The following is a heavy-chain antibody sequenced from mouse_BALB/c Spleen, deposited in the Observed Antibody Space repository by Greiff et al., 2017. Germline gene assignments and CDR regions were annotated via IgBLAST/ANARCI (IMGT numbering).Heavy chain of an antibody. D-gene: IGHD1-1*01. CDR1: GYTFTSYV. V-gene: IGHV1-14*01. CDR2: INPYNDGT. J-gene: IGHJ4*01. Sequence: EVQLQQSGPELVKPGASVKVSCKASGYTFTSYVMHWVKQKPGQGLEWIGYINPYNDGTKYNEKFKGKATLTSDKSSSTAYMELSSLTSEDSAVYYCARNYGSSPKGYAMDYWGQGTSVTVSS. CDR3: ARNYGSSPKGYAMDY.